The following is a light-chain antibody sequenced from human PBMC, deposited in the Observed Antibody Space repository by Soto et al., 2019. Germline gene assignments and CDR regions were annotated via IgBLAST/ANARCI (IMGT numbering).Light chain of an antibody. V-gene: IGKV1-39*01. Sequence: QMTQSPSSLSASVGDSVTITCRASQSISSYLNWYQQKPGRAPKLLIYAASTLQSGVPSRFSGSGSGTDFTLTISSLQPEDFATYYCQESYSTHRWTFGQGTKVDIK. CDR3: QESYSTHRWT. CDR2: AAS. J-gene: IGKJ1*01. CDR1: QSISSY.